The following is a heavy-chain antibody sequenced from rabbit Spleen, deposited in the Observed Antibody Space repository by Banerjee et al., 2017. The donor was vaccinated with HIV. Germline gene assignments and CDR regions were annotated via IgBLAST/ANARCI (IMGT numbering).Heavy chain of an antibody. CDR2: IYSGSSGDT. CDR1: GFSFSDRDV. Sequence: QEQLEESGGGLVKPEGSLTVTCKASGFSFSDRDVMCWVRQAPGKGLEWIACIYSGSSGDTYYASWAKGRFTISKTSSTTVTLQMTSLTAADTATYFCARETSSGWGVVSYYFNLWGPGTLVTVS. V-gene: IGHV1S45*01. J-gene: IGHJ4*01. D-gene: IGHD4-1*01. CDR3: ARETSSGWGVVSYYFNL.